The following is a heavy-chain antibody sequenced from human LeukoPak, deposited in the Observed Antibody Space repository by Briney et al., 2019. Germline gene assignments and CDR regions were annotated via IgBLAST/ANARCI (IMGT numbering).Heavy chain of an antibody. CDR3: ASSRSGSSLDY. J-gene: IGHJ4*02. V-gene: IGHV4-4*09. D-gene: IGHD6-6*01. CDR1: GGSISSYY. CDR2: IYTSGST. Sequence: SETLSLTCTVSGGSISSYYWSWIRQPPGKGLEWIGYIYTSGSTNYNPSLKSRVTISVDTSKNQFSLKLSSETAADTAVYYCASSRSGSSLDYWGQGTLVTVSS.